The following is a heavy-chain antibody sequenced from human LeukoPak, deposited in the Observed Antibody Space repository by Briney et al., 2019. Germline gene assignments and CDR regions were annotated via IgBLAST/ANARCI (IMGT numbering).Heavy chain of an antibody. CDR1: GYTFTGYG. CDR3: ARGGFYYYDSSGYSTTGY. CDR2: MNPNSGNT. V-gene: IGHV1-8*01. Sequence: ASVKVSCKASGYTFTGYGINWVRQATGQGLEWMGWMNPNSGNTGYAQKFQGRVTMTRNISISTAYMELSSLRSEDTAVYYCARGGFYYYDSSGYSTTGYWGQGTLVTVSS. D-gene: IGHD3-22*01. J-gene: IGHJ4*02.